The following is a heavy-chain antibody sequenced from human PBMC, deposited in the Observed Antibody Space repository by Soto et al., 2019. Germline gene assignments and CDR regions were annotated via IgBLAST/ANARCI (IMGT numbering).Heavy chain of an antibody. J-gene: IGHJ4*02. D-gene: IGHD3-9*01. V-gene: IGHV4-34*01. CDR2: INHSGST. Sequence: SETLSLTCAVYGGSFSGYYWSWIRQPPGKGLEWIGEINHSGSTNYNPSLKSRVTISVDTSKNQFSLKLSSVTAADTAVYYCARSDILTGNGYWGQGTLVTVSS. CDR3: ARSDILTGNGY. CDR1: GGSFSGYY.